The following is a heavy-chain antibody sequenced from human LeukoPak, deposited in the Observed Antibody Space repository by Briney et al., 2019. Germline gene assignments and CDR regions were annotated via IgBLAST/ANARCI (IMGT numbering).Heavy chain of an antibody. V-gene: IGHV3-23*01. Sequence: GGSLRLSCAASEFTVSSNYMSWIRQAPGKGLEWVSSLISSGAVTYYADSVKGRFTISRDNSKNTVHLQMDSLRAEDSAVYYCAKNAGYSYGLYYFDYWGQGTLVAVSS. CDR1: EFTVSSNY. D-gene: IGHD5-18*01. J-gene: IGHJ4*02. CDR3: AKNAGYSYGLYYFDY. CDR2: LISSGAVT.